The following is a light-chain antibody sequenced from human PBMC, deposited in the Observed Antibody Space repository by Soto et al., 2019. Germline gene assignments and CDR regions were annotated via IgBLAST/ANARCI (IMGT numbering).Light chain of an antibody. CDR1: ITDVGGYNA. V-gene: IGLV2-14*01. Sequence: QSALGQPASVCGSPGQTITISCTGTITDVGGYNAVSWYQHHPGKAPKLIIYEVTHRPSGVSDRFSASKSGNTASLTISGLQAEDEADYYCNSFRVSHLYVFGTGTKVTVL. CDR2: EVT. CDR3: NSFRVSHLYV. J-gene: IGLJ1*01.